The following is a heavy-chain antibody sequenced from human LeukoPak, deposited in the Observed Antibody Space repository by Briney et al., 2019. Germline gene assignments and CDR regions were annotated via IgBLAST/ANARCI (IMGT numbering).Heavy chain of an antibody. CDR2: INHSGST. D-gene: IGHD3-3*01. V-gene: IGHV4-34*01. Sequence: GSLRLSCAASGFTFSDYYMSWIRQPPGKGLEWIGEINHSGSTNYNPSLKSRVTISVDTSKNQFSLKLSSVTAADTAVYYCARGPTVYDFWSGYYPAFDYWGQGTLVTVSS. J-gene: IGHJ4*02. CDR3: ARGPTVYDFWSGYYPAFDY. CDR1: GFTFSDYY.